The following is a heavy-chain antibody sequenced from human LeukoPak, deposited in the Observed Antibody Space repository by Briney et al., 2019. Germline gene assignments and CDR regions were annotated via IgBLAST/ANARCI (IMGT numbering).Heavy chain of an antibody. CDR3: ARADYSNLAHFDY. V-gene: IGHV1-2*02. CDR2: INPNSGGT. Sequence: ASVKVSCKASGYTFTGYYMHWVRQAPGQGLEWMGWINPNSGGTNYAQKFQGRVTITTDESTSTAYMELSSLRSEDTAVYYCARADYSNLAHFDYWGQGTLVTVSS. D-gene: IGHD4-11*01. J-gene: IGHJ4*02. CDR1: GYTFTGYY.